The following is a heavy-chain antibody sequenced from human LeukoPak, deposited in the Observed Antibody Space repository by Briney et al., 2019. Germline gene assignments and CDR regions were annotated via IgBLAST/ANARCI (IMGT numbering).Heavy chain of an antibody. CDR2: ISDSGAST. V-gene: IGHV3-23*01. CDR3: ANMYSYGKRYFDF. Sequence: GGSLRLSCAASTFTFTTSAMSWVRQAPGKGLDWVSDISDSGASTYYAHSVKGRFTVSRDNSKNMLYLQMNSLRADDMAVYYCANMYSYGKRYFDFWGQGTLVTVSS. J-gene: IGHJ4*02. CDR1: TFTFTTSA. D-gene: IGHD5-18*01.